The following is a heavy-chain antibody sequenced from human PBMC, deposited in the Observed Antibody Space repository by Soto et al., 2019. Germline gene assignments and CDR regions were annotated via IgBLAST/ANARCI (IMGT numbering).Heavy chain of an antibody. D-gene: IGHD3-10*01. CDR1: GFTFSSYG. CDR3: AKEGALWLNADFDY. J-gene: IGHJ4*02. V-gene: IGHV3-30*18. Sequence: QVQLVESGGGVVQPGRSLRLSCAASGFTFSSYGMHWVRQAPGKGLEWVAVISYDGSNKYYADSVKGRFTISRDNSKNTLYLQMNSLRAEDTAVYYCAKEGALWLNADFDYWGQGTLVTVSS. CDR2: ISYDGSNK.